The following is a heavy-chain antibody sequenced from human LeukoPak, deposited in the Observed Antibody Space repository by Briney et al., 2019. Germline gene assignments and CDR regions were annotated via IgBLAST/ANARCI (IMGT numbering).Heavy chain of an antibody. CDR3: AREVVATMAVVWFEP. D-gene: IGHD5-12*01. CDR2: INPNSGGT. CDR1: GYTFTGYY. J-gene: IGHJ5*02. V-gene: IGHV1-2*06. Sequence: GASVKVSCKASGYTFTGYYMHWVRQAPGQGLEWMGRINPNSGGTNYAQKFQGRVTMTRDTSISTAYMELSRLRSDDTAVYYCAREVVATMAVVWFEPWGQGTLVTVSS.